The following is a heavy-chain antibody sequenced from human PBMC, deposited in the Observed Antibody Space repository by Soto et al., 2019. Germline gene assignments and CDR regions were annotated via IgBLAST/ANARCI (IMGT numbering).Heavy chain of an antibody. D-gene: IGHD2-8*02. V-gene: IGHV4-39*01. CDR2: INYGGST. CDR3: ARHPGPDF. Sequence: PSETLSLTCTVSGGSISSSSYYWGWIRQPPGKGLEWIGGINYGGSTYYNPSLKSRVTISVDTSKNQFSLNLNSMSAADTAVYYCARHPGPDFWGQGTLVTVSS. J-gene: IGHJ4*02. CDR1: GGSISSSSYY.